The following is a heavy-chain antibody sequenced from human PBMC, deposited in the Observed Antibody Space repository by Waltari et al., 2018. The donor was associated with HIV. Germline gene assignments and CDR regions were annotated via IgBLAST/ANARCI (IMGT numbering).Heavy chain of an antibody. CDR3: ARDLLLVPAATTFFDY. J-gene: IGHJ4*02. D-gene: IGHD2-2*01. V-gene: IGHV3-21*01. Sequence: EVQLVESGGGLVKPGGSLRLSCAASGFTFSSYSMNWVRQAPGKGLEWVSSISSSSSYINTADAGNGRFTNSRDNAKNSLYLQMNSLRAEDTAVYYCARDLLLVPAATTFFDYWGQGTLVTVSS. CDR2: ISSSSSYI. CDR1: GFTFSSYS.